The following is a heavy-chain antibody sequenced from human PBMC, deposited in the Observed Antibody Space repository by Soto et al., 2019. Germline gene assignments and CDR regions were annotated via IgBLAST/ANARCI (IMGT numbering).Heavy chain of an antibody. D-gene: IGHD5-18*01. CDR3: ARHGYSYGGGYFGY. Sequence: EVQLVESGGGLVQPGGSLRLSCAASGVTVSSNYMSWVRQAPGKGLEWVSVIYSGGSTYYADSVKGRFTISRDNPKTTLYLQKNSLRAEHTAVYYCARHGYSYGGGYFGYWGQGTLVTVSS. V-gene: IGHV3-66*04. J-gene: IGHJ4*02. CDR2: IYSGGST. CDR1: GVTVSSNY.